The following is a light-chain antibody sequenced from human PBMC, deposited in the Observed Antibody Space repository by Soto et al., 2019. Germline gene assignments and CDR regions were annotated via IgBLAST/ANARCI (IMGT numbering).Light chain of an antibody. CDR2: DVS. Sequence: QSALTQPASVSGSPGQSITISCTGTSSGVGGYHYVSWYQQHPGKAPKLMIYDVSNRPSGVSNRFSGSKSGNTASLTISGLQAEDEADYYCSSYTSSSTLVVFCGGTKLTVL. J-gene: IGLJ2*01. CDR1: SSGVGGYHY. V-gene: IGLV2-14*01. CDR3: SSYTSSSTLVV.